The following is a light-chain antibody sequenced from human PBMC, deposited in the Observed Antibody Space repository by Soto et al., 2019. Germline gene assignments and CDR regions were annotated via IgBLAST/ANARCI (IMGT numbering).Light chain of an antibody. V-gene: IGKV4-1*01. CDR2: WAS. CDR1: QSVLYSSNNKNY. CDR3: QQYYSTPRT. Sequence: DIVMTQSPDSLAVSLGERATINCKSSQSVLYSSNNKNYLAWYQQKPGQPPKLLIYWASTRASGVPDRFSGSGSGTDFTHTLSSLQAEDVAVYYCQQYYSTPRTFGQGTKVEIK. J-gene: IGKJ1*01.